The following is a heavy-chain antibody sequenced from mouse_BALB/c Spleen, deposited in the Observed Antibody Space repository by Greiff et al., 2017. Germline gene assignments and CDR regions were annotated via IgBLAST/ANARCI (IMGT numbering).Heavy chain of an antibody. CDR2: INPNNGGT. CDR1: GYTFTDYN. Sequence: VQLQQSGPELVKPGASVKIPCKASGYTFTDYNMDWVKQSHGKSLEWIGDINPNNGGTIYNQKFKGKATLTVDKSSSTAYMELRSLTSEDTAVYYCARLRPADYFDYWGQGTTLTVSS. J-gene: IGHJ2*01. CDR3: ARLRPADYFDY. D-gene: IGHD2-12*01. V-gene: IGHV1-18*01.